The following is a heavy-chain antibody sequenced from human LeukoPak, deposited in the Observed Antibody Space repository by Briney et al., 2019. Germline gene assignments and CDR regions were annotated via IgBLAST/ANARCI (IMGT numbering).Heavy chain of an antibody. CDR3: ARDYLYCSGGSCYSTFDY. CDR1: GGSISSYY. Sequence: SETLSLTCTVSGGSISSYYWSWIRQPPGKGLEWIGYIYYSGSTNYNPSLKSRVTISVDTSKNQFSLKLSSVTAADTAVYYCARDYLYCSGGSCYSTFDYWGQGTLVTVST. V-gene: IGHV4-59*01. J-gene: IGHJ4*02. D-gene: IGHD2-15*01. CDR2: IYYSGST.